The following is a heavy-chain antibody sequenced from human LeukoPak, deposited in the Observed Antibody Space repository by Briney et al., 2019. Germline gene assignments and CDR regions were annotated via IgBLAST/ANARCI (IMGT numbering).Heavy chain of an antibody. J-gene: IGHJ4*02. CDR3: AKDGHYGDHPADY. Sequence: GGSLRLSCAASGFTFSSYAMSWVRQAPGKGLEWVSAISGSGGSTYYADSVKGWFTISRDNSKNTLYLQMNSLRAEDTAVYYCAKDGHYGDHPADYWGQGTLVTVSS. V-gene: IGHV3-23*01. D-gene: IGHD4-17*01. CDR1: GFTFSSYA. CDR2: ISGSGGST.